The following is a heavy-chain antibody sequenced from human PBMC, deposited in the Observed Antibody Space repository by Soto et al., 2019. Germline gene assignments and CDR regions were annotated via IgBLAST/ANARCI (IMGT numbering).Heavy chain of an antibody. V-gene: IGHV3-33*07. CDR1: GFIFSTYG. Sequence: GGSLRLSCAASGFIFSTYGMYWVRQAPGKGLEWLAVIWYDGSKKYYGDSVKGRFTISRDNSKNALYLQMNSLRVEDTAVYYCARGTPPDYWGQGTLVTVSS. D-gene: IGHD1-1*01. CDR2: IWYDGSKK. J-gene: IGHJ4*02. CDR3: ARGTPPDY.